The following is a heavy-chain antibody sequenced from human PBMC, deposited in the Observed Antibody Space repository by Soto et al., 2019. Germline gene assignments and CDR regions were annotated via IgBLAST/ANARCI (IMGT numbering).Heavy chain of an antibody. CDR2: IIPIFGTA. J-gene: IGHJ5*02. V-gene: IGHV1-69*01. CDR1: GGTFSSYA. D-gene: IGHD2-21*02. Sequence: VQLVQSGAEVKKPGSSVKVSCKASGGTFSSYAISWVRQAPGQGLEWMGGIIPIFGTANYAQKFQGRVTITADESTSTAYMELSSLRSEDTAVYYCAILAYCGGDCYNWFDPWGQGTLVTVSS. CDR3: AILAYCGGDCYNWFDP.